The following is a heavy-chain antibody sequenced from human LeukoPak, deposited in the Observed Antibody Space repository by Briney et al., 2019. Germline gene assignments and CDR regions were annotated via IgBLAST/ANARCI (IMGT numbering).Heavy chain of an antibody. V-gene: IGHV5-51*01. CDR3: ARCYDSSGYYFDY. J-gene: IGHJ4*02. Sequence: GESLKISCKGSGYSFTSYWIGWVRQMHGKGLEWTRIIYAGDSGTRYSPSFQGRVTISADKSISTAYRQWSSLKASDTAMYYCARCYDSSGYYFDYWGQGTLVTVPS. D-gene: IGHD3-22*01. CDR2: IYAGDSGT. CDR1: GYSFTSYW.